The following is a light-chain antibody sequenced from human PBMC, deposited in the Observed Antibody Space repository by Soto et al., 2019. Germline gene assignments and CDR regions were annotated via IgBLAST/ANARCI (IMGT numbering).Light chain of an antibody. CDR3: AAWDDRLNGFYV. CDR1: STNIGSNT. V-gene: IGLV1-44*01. CDR2: SNN. J-gene: IGLJ1*01. Sequence: QSVLTQPPSTSGTPGQRVTISCSGSSTNIGSNTVNWYQQLPGTAPKLLIYSNNQRPSGVPDRFSGSKSGTSASLAISGLQSKDEADYYCAAWDDRLNGFYVFGTGTKLTVL.